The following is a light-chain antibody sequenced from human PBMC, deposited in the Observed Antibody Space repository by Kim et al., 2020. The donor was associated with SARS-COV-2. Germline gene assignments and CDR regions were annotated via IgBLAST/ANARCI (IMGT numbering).Light chain of an antibody. CDR3: QHRWSWPLA. Sequence: EIVLTQSPATLSLSPGERATLSCRASQYIDNWLAWYQQKPGQVPRLLIYDASNRATGITARFSGRGSGTDFTLTISSLEPEDFAVYYFQHRWSWPLAFGQGTKLEI. J-gene: IGKJ2*01. CDR1: QYIDNW. CDR2: DAS. V-gene: IGKV3-11*01.